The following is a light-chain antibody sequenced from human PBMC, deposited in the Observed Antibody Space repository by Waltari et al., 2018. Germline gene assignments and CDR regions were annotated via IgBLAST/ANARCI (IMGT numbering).Light chain of an antibody. CDR2: KTS. CDR1: QNIGNW. Sequence: DIQMTQSPSTLSASVGDRVTITCRASQNIGNWLAWYQQKPGKAPKFLIYKTSNLESGVPSRFSGSGSGTEFTLTISSLQPDDFATYYCQQYDVYSLTFGGGTKVEIK. CDR3: QQYDVYSLT. J-gene: IGKJ4*01. V-gene: IGKV1-5*03.